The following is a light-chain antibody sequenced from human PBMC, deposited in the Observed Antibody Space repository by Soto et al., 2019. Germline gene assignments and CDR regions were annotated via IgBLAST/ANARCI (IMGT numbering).Light chain of an antibody. CDR2: RIS. CDR1: QGLVDNDGYSY. Sequence: VVMTQSPLSMAVTLGEPASVSCRSSQGLVDNDGYSYLSWFHQRPGQSPRRLIYRISNRDSGVPDRISGSGSGTDFTLKISRVEAEDVGVYHCMQGTHWPYTFGQGTHLEI. V-gene: IGKV2-30*01. J-gene: IGKJ2*01. CDR3: MQGTHWPYT.